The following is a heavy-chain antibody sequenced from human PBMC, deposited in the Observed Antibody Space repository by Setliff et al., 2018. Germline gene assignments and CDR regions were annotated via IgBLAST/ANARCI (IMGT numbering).Heavy chain of an antibody. CDR3: AREQWLDPPGYYYMDV. D-gene: IGHD6-19*01. J-gene: IGHJ6*03. CDR1: GGSISSYY. CDR2: IYIGGSA. V-gene: IGHV4-4*07. Sequence: LSLTCTVSGGSISSYYWSWSRQPAGKGLEWIGHIYIGGSANYNPSLKSRVTMSIDTSKNQFSLKLNSVTAADMAVYYCAREQWLDPPGYYYMDVWAKGTTVTVSS.